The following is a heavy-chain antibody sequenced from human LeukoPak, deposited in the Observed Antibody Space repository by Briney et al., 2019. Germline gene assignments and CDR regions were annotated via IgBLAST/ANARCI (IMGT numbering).Heavy chain of an antibody. D-gene: IGHD5-18*01. CDR2: ISNDGSKK. J-gene: IGHJ4*02. CDR3: AKDRYSYAFEYSDS. CDR1: GFTFSSCG. V-gene: IGHV3-30*18. Sequence: GGSLRLSCTASGFTFSSCGLHWVRQAPGKGLDWVAVISNDGSKKYYADSVKGRFTISRDNSKNTLSLQVSSLRAEDTAVYYCAKDRYSYAFEYSDSWGQGTLVTVSS.